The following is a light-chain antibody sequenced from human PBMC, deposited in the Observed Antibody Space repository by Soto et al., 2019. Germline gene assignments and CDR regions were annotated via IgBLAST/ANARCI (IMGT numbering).Light chain of an antibody. Sequence: EVVLTQSPATLSVSPGERITLSCRASQSISSNLAWHQQKPGQAPRLVIYGASTRATDIPARFSGSGSGTDFTLTISGLQSEDFAVYYCHQYGNSPYTFGQGTKVQIK. J-gene: IGKJ2*01. V-gene: IGKV3-15*01. CDR3: HQYGNSPYT. CDR1: QSISSN. CDR2: GAS.